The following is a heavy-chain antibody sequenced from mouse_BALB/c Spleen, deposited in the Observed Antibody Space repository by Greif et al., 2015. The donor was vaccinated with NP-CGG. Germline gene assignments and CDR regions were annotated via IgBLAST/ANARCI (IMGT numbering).Heavy chain of an antibody. D-gene: IGHD4-1*01. V-gene: IGHV5-4*02. CDR2: ISDGGSYT. J-gene: IGHJ2*01. CDR3: AREGNNWAFDY. CDR1: GFTFSDYY. Sequence: EVQLQQSGGGLVKPGGSLKLSCAASGFTFSDYYMYWVRQTPEKRLEWVATISDGGSYTYYPDSVKGRFTISRDNAKNNLYLQMSSLKSEDTAMYYCAREGNNWAFDYWGQGTTLTVSS.